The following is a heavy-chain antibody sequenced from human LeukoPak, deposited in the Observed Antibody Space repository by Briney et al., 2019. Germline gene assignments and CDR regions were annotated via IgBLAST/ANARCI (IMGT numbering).Heavy chain of an antibody. CDR3: ARVRIAAAGTTPYYLDY. CDR2: IKQDGSEE. Sequence: GGSLRLSCAASGFTFSSYWMSWVRQAPGKGLEWVANIKQDGSEEYYVDSVKGRFTISRDNAKNSLYLQMNSLRAEDTAVYYCARVRIAAAGTTPYYLDYWGQGTLVTVSS. CDR1: GFTFSSYW. V-gene: IGHV3-7*03. J-gene: IGHJ4*02. D-gene: IGHD6-13*01.